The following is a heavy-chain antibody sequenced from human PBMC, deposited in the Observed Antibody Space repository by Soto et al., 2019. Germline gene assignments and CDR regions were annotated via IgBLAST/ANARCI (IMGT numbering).Heavy chain of an antibody. J-gene: IGHJ4*02. D-gene: IGHD5-12*01. CDR3: AALEYSGYDSIDY. V-gene: IGHV1-69*02. CDR1: GGTFSSYT. Sequence: GASVKVSCKASGGTFSSYTISWVRQAPGQGLEWMGRIIPILGIANYAQKSQGRVTITADKSTSTAYMELSSLRSEDTAVYYCAALEYSGYDSIDYWGQGTLVTVSS. CDR2: IIPILGIA.